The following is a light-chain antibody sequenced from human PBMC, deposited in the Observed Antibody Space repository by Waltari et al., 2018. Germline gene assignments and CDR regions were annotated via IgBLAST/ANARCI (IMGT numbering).Light chain of an antibody. CDR1: DIGSLN. CDR3: QVCDSDTDHWI. Sequence: SYDLTQPRSVSVSPGKTARITCGGDDIGSLNVHWYQQKPAQAPVLVMFYDSERPSGIPERFSGSNSGNTATLTISGVEAGDEADYYCQVCDSDTDHWIFGGGTRLTVL. J-gene: IGLJ2*01. V-gene: IGLV3-21*01. CDR2: YDS.